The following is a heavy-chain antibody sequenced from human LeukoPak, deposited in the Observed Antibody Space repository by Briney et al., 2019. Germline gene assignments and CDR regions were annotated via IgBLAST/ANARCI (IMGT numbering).Heavy chain of an antibody. Sequence: SVKLSCKAAGGTFSSYAISWVRQAPGQGLGWMGGIITIFGTANYAQKFQGRVTITTDESTSTAYMELSSLRSEDTAVYYCAIGVTMIGVVIPPLDYWGQGTLVTVSS. CDR2: IITIFGTA. D-gene: IGHD3-22*01. CDR3: AIGVTMIGVVIPPLDY. J-gene: IGHJ4*02. V-gene: IGHV1-69*05. CDR1: GGTFSSYA.